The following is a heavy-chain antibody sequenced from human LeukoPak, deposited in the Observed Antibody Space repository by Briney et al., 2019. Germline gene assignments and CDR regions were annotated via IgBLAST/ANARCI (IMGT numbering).Heavy chain of an antibody. CDR1: GFTFSSHG. Sequence: GGSLRLSCVASGFTFSSHGMHWVRQAPGKGLEWVAFTISRDNSKNTLYLQMNSLRAEDTAVYYCAKDFIAISEWEPLGYWGQGTLVTVSS. J-gene: IGHJ4*02. D-gene: IGHD1-26*01. CDR3: AKDFIAISEWEPLGY. V-gene: IGHV3-30*02.